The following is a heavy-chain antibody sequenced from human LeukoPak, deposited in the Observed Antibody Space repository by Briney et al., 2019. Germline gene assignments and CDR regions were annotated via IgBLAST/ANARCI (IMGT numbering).Heavy chain of an antibody. CDR2: INHSGST. V-gene: IGHV4-34*01. D-gene: IGHD3-10*01. Sequence: SETLSLTCAVYGGSFSGYYWSWIRQPPGKGLEWIGEINHSGSTNYNPSLKSRVTISVDTSKNQFSLKLSSVTAAGTAVYYCARVVRGVIITTSDYYYYMDVWGKGTTVTVSS. CDR3: ARVVRGVIITTSDYYYYMDV. J-gene: IGHJ6*03. CDR1: GGSFSGYY.